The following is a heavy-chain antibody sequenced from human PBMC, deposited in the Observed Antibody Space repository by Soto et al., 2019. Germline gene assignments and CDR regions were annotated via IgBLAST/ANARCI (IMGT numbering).Heavy chain of an antibody. CDR2: IKQDGSET. J-gene: IGHJ4*02. CDR1: GFTFSSYW. D-gene: IGHD5-12*01. CDR3: ARERSGYDSLKSFDY. Sequence: EVQLVESGGGLVQPGGSLRLSCAASGFTFSSYWMSWVRQAPGKGLEWVANIKQDGSETYYVDSVKGRFTISRDNAKNLLYLQMNSLRAEDTAVYYCARERSGYDSLKSFDYWGQGTLVTVSS. V-gene: IGHV3-7*01.